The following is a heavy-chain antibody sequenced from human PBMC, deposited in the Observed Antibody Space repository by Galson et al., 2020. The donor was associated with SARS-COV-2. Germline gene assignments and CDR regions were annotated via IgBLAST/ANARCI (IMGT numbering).Heavy chain of an antibody. CDR1: GFTFSSYA. J-gene: IGHJ2*01. D-gene: IGHD3-22*01. CDR2: ISGSGGST. CDR3: AKSSFITMIVVPNVGGFDL. V-gene: IGHV3-23*01. Sequence: TGGSLRLSCAASGFTFSSYAMSWVRQAPGKGLEWVSAISGSGGSTYYADSVKGRFTISRDNSKNTLYLQMNSLRAEDTAVYYCAKSSFITMIVVPNVGGFDLWGRGTLVTVSS.